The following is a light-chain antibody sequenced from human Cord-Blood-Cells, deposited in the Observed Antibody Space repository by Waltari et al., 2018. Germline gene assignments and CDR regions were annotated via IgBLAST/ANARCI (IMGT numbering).Light chain of an antibody. CDR1: SSDVGGYNY. V-gene: IGLV2-14*01. Sequence: QSALTQPASVSGSPGQSITISCTGTSSDVGGYNYVSWYQQPPGKAPKIMIYDVSKRPSGVSNRFSGSKSGNTASLTISGLQAEDEADYYCSSYTSSSTLVFGGGTKLTVL. CDR3: SSYTSSSTLV. J-gene: IGLJ3*02. CDR2: DVS.